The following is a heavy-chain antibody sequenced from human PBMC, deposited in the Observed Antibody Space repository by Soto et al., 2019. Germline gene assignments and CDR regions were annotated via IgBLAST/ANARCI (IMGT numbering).Heavy chain of an antibody. CDR1: GGSISSGDYY. J-gene: IGHJ4*02. CDR3: ARSITMRPFDY. CDR2: IYYSGST. Sequence: SETLSLTXTVSGGSISSGDYYWSWIRQPPGKGLEWIGYIYYSGSTYYNPSLKSRVTISVDTSKNQFSLKLSSVTAADPAVYYCARSITMRPFDYWGQGTLVTVSS. V-gene: IGHV4-30-4*01. D-gene: IGHD3-22*01.